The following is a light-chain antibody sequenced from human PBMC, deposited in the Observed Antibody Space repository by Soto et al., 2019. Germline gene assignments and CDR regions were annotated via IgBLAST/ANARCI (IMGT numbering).Light chain of an antibody. Sequence: IVMTQSPATLSVSTGERATLTCRASQSVSSYLAWYQQQPGQAPRLLIYGASTRDTGIPARFSGSGSGTEFTLTISSLQSEDFAVYYCQQHNNWPPWTFGQGTKVEIK. V-gene: IGKV3-15*01. J-gene: IGKJ1*01. CDR2: GAS. CDR3: QQHNNWPPWT. CDR1: QSVSSY.